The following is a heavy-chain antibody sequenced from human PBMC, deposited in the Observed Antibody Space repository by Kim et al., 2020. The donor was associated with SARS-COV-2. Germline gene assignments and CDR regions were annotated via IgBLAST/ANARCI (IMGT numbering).Heavy chain of an antibody. CDR3: ARDPRSSRFDS. CDR1: GYTFTNYA. CDR2: IDAGYGYT. J-gene: IGHJ4*02. Sequence: ASVKVSCKASGYTFTNYAIQWLRQAPGQSLEWMGWIDAGYGYTKYSQRFQDRVTITSDTSASTAYMELSSLRSEDTAVYYCARDPRSSRFDSWGQGTLVTVSS. V-gene: IGHV1-3*01.